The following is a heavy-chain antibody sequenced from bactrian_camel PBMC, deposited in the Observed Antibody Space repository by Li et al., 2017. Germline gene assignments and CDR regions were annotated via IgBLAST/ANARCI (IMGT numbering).Heavy chain of an antibody. CDR2: ITSGGTGI. Sequence: VQLVESGGGLVQPGGSLRLSCAASGFTFSNYAMNWVRQAPGKGLEWVSRITSGGTGIYYADSLKGRFTISRDNVKNTLYLQMNDLKPDDTAIYYCAAVANKDPKTAITVLNVMRERIANHGYWGQGTQVTVS. CDR1: GFTFSNYA. J-gene: IGHJ4*01. CDR3: AAVANKDPKTAITVLNVMRERIANHGY. V-gene: IGHV3S31*01. D-gene: IGHD3*01.